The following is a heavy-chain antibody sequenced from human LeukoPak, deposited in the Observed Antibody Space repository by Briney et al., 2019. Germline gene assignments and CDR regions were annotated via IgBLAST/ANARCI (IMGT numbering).Heavy chain of an antibody. D-gene: IGHD5/OR15-5a*01. J-gene: IGHJ3*01. Sequence: GGSLRLSCTASGFTFSNYWMNWFRQAPGKGLEWVANIKRDGSERYYVDSVRGRFTISRDNAKNSLYLQMNNLRVEDTAVHYCEGGVTWGQGSMVTVSP. CDR3: EGGVT. CDR1: GFTFSNYW. V-gene: IGHV3-7*01. CDR2: IKRDGSER.